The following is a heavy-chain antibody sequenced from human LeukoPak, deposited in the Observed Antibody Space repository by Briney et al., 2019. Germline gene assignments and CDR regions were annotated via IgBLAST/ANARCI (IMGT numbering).Heavy chain of an antibody. J-gene: IGHJ6*03. V-gene: IGHV1-2*02. Sequence: ASVKVSCKASGYTFTSYDINWVRQAPGQGLEWMGWINPNSGGTNYAQKFQGRVTMTRDTSISTAYMELSRLRSDDTAVYYCARTPGYDSSGYRYYYYMDVWGKGTTVTVSS. CDR3: ARTPGYDSSGYRYYYYMDV. CDR2: INPNSGGT. D-gene: IGHD3-22*01. CDR1: GYTFTSYD.